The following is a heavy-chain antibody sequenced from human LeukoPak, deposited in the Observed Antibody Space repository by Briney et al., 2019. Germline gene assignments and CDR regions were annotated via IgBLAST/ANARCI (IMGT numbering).Heavy chain of an antibody. V-gene: IGHV3-23*01. Sequence: PGGSLRLSCAASGFTFSSYAMSWVRHAAGKRLESVSAISGSGGSTYYADSVKGRFTISRDNSKNTLYLQMNSLRAEDTAVYYCAKGRIAVAVAIFDYWGQGTLVTVSS. CDR3: AKGRIAVAVAIFDY. CDR1: GFTFSSYA. D-gene: IGHD6-19*01. CDR2: ISGSGGST. J-gene: IGHJ4*02.